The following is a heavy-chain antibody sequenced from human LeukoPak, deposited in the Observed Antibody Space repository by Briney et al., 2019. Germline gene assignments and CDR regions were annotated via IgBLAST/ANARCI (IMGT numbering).Heavy chain of an antibody. V-gene: IGHV3-23*01. CDR2: ISTSGGSA. CDR1: GFTFSSYT. CDR3: AKGYSSTLYPTDG. D-gene: IGHD6-13*01. Sequence: GGSLRLSCAASGFTFSSYTMTWVRQAPGKGLEWVSVISTSGGSAYYADSVKGRFTVSRDNSRNTLYLQMNSLRAEDTAVYYCAKGYSSTLYPTDGWGQGTLVTVSS. J-gene: IGHJ4*01.